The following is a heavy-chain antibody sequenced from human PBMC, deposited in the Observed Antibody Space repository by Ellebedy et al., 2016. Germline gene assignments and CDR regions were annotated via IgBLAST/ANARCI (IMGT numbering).Heavy chain of an antibody. V-gene: IGHV4-39*01. J-gene: IGHJ6*03. D-gene: IGHD6-13*01. Sequence: SETLSLXCTVSGGSISSSSYYWGWIRQPPGKGLEWIGSIYYSGSTYYNPSLKSRVTISVDTSKNQFSLKLSSVTAADTAVYYCARQRQQLVRDIYYYMDVWGKGTTVTVSS. CDR1: GGSISSSSYY. CDR2: IYYSGST. CDR3: ARQRQQLVRDIYYYMDV.